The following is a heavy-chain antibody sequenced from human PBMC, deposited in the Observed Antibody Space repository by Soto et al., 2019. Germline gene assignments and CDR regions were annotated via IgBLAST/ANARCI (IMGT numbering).Heavy chain of an antibody. J-gene: IGHJ4*02. Sequence: AGGSLRLSCTASGFTFGDYAMSWVRQAPGKGLEWVGFIRSKAYGGTTEYAASVKGRFTISRDDSKSIAYPQMNSLKTEDTAVYYCTRDSRASFWSGYSFDYWGQGTLVTVSS. CDR1: GFTFGDYA. D-gene: IGHD3-3*01. V-gene: IGHV3-49*04. CDR2: IRSKAYGGTT. CDR3: TRDSRASFWSGYSFDY.